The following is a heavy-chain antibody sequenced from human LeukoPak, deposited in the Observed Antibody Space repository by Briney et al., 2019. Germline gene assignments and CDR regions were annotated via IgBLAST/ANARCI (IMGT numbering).Heavy chain of an antibody. CDR3: AKEQPRWVFDY. Sequence: GGSLRLSCAASGFTFSSYGMHWVRQAPGKGLEWVAVISYDGSNKYYADSVKGRFTISRDNSKNTLYLQMNSLRAEDTAVYYCAKEQPRWVFDYWGREPWSPSPQ. V-gene: IGHV3-30*18. CDR1: GFTFSSYG. CDR2: ISYDGSNK. D-gene: IGHD3-16*01. J-gene: IGHJ4*02.